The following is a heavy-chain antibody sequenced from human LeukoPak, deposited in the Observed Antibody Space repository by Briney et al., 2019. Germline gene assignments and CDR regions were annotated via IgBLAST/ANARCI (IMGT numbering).Heavy chain of an antibody. CDR1: GGSISSGGYY. Sequence: PSETLSLTCTASGGSISSGGYYWSWIRQHPGKGLEWIGYIYYSGSTYYNPSLKSRVTISVDTSKNQFSLKLSSVTAADTAVYYCARSPYDYVWGSYRFDKNWFDPWGQGTLVTVSS. CDR2: IYYSGST. V-gene: IGHV4-31*03. D-gene: IGHD3-16*02. J-gene: IGHJ5*02. CDR3: ARSPYDYVWGSYRFDKNWFDP.